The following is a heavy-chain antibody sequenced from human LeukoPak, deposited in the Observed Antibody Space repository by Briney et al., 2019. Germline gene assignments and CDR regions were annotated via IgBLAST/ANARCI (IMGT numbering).Heavy chain of an antibody. CDR1: GYTFTSYD. CDR2: MNPNSGNT. J-gene: IGHJ3*02. V-gene: IGHV1-8*01. Sequence: ASVKVSCEASGYTFTSYDINWVRQATGQGLEWMGWMNPNSGNTGYAQKFQGRVTMTRNTSISTAYMELSSLRSEDTAVYYCARGFWHLDAFDIWGQGTMVTVSS. CDR3: ARGFWHLDAFDI.